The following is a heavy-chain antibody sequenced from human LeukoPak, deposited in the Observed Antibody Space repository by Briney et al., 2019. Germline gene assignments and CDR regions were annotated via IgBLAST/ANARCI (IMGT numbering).Heavy chain of an antibody. CDR2: IYYSGST. V-gene: IGHV4-31*03. CDR3: ARYGDGVDYYDSSGYYPSAFDI. J-gene: IGHJ3*02. Sequence: SQTLSLTRTVSGGSISSGGYYWGWIRQHPEKGLEWIGYIYYSGSTYYNPSLKSRVTISVDTSKNQFSLKLSSVTAADTAVYYCARYGDGVDYYDSSGYYPSAFDIWGQGTMVTVSS. CDR1: GGSISSGGYY. D-gene: IGHD3-22*01.